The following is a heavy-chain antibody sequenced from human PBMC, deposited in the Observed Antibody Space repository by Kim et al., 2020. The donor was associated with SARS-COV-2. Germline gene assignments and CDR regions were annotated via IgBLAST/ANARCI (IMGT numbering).Heavy chain of an antibody. V-gene: IGHV3-23*01. Sequence: GGSLRLSCAVSGFTFSSYSMTWVRQAPGKGLEWVSTISDSGGSTYYADSVKGRFTISRDNSKNTLYLQMNSLRAEDTAVYYCAKDYCSGGSCWDWGQGTL. CDR3: AKDYCSGGSCWD. J-gene: IGHJ4*02. CDR2: ISDSGGST. D-gene: IGHD2-15*01. CDR1: GFTFSSYS.